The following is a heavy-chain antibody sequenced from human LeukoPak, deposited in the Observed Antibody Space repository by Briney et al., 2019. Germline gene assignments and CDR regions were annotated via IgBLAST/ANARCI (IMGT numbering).Heavy chain of an antibody. J-gene: IGHJ4*02. CDR3: AKDGSSSWPGDFDY. CDR2: ISWNSGSI. Sequence: GGSLRLSCAASGFTFDDYAMHCVRQAPGKGLEWVSGISWNSGSIGYADSVKGRFTISRDNAKNSLYLQMNSLRAEDTALYYCAKDGSSSWPGDFDYWGQGTLVTVSS. D-gene: IGHD6-13*01. CDR1: GFTFDDYA. V-gene: IGHV3-9*01.